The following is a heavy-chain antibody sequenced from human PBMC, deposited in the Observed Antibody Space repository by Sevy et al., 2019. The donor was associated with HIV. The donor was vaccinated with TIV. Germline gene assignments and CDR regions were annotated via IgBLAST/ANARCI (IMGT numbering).Heavy chain of an antibody. Sequence: GGSLRLSCAASGFTFSSYTMNWVRQAPGKGLEWVSSITSGSTYIYYADSVKGRFTISRDNAKNSLYLQMNSLRAEDTAVYYCARDGDCSSTSCLLYLDYWGQGSLVTVSS. D-gene: IGHD2-2*01. CDR2: ITSGSTYI. J-gene: IGHJ4*02. CDR1: GFTFSSYT. CDR3: ARDGDCSSTSCLLYLDY. V-gene: IGHV3-21*01.